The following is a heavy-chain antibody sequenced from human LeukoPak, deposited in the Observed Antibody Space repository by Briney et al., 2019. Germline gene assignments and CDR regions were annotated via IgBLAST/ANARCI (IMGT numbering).Heavy chain of an antibody. CDR2: IRSSSSST. V-gene: IGHV3-11*03. CDR3: ARTNWGDWYFDL. CDR1: GFTFRDYY. Sequence: GGSLRLSCAASGFTFRDYYMSWIRQAPGRGLEWVSYIRSSSSSTNYADSVKGRFTISRDNAKNSLYLQMNSLRAEDTAVYYCARTNWGDWYFDLWGRGTLVTVSS. D-gene: IGHD7-27*01. J-gene: IGHJ2*01.